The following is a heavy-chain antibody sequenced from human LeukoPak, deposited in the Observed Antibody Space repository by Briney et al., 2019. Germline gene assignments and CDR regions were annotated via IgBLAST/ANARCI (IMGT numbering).Heavy chain of an antibody. J-gene: IGHJ4*02. V-gene: IGHV3-20*01. CDR3: ARVHTSGGYSGADY. D-gene: IGHD1-26*01. Sequence: GRSLRLSCAASGFIFDNYGMTWVRQAPGKGLEWVSGTNWNGGSTGYADSVKGRFIISRDNAKNCLYLQMNSLRTEDTALYHCARVHTSGGYSGADYWGQGALVTVSS. CDR2: TNWNGGST. CDR1: GFIFDNYG.